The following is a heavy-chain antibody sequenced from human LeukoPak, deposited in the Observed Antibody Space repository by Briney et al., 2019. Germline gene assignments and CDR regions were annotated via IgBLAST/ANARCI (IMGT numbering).Heavy chain of an antibody. CDR3: ARYYDSSGGPDY. CDR1: GFTFSSYA. Sequence: GGSLRLSCAASGFTFSSYAMHWVRQAPGKGLEWVAVISYDGSNKYYADSVKGRFTIPRDNSKNTLYLQMNSLRAEDTAVYYCARYYDSSGGPDYWGQGTLVTVSS. D-gene: IGHD3-22*01. CDR2: ISYDGSNK. V-gene: IGHV3-30*04. J-gene: IGHJ4*02.